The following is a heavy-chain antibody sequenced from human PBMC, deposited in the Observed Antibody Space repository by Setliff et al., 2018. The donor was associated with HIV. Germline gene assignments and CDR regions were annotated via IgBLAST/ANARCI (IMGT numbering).Heavy chain of an antibody. J-gene: IGHJ4*02. CDR1: GLTLSTYS. D-gene: IGHD1-1*01. CDR2: IDPTGTYT. Sequence: LRLSCAASGLTLSTYSMSWVRQAPGKGLQWVSAIDPTGTYTYYADAVKGRFTISRDNFRNTLSLQMNSLTAEDSAIYYCAKVDDGQCNTFNCRDFDYWGRGTLVTVSS. V-gene: IGHV3-23*05. CDR3: AKVDDGQCNTFNCRDFDY.